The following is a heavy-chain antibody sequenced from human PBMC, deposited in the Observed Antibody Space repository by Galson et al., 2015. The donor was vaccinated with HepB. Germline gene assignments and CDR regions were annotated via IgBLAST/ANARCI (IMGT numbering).Heavy chain of an antibody. J-gene: IGHJ6*02. CDR1: GYTFTSYG. Sequence: SVKVSCKASGYTFTSYGISWVRQAPGQGLEWMGWISAYNGNTNYAQKLQGRVTMTTDTSTSTAYMELRSLRSDDTAVYYCARDQYSGYDWYYYGTDVWGQGTTVTVSS. V-gene: IGHV1-18*04. CDR2: ISAYNGNT. D-gene: IGHD5-12*01. CDR3: ARDQYSGYDWYYYGTDV.